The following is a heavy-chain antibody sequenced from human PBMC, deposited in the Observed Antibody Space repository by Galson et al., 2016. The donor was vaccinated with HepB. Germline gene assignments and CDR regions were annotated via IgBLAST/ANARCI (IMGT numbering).Heavy chain of an antibody. CDR2: MYYSGST. CDR3: ARGTRPYSNYPPTLDY. CDR1: GGSVTSGPYY. D-gene: IGHD4-11*01. Sequence: ETLSLTCTVSGGSVTSGPYYWSWIQQPPGKGLEWVGYMYYSGSTNYNPSLKSRVTISIDTSKNQFSVKLRSVTAADTAVYFCARGTRPYSNYPPTLDYWGQGTLVTVSS. V-gene: IGHV4-61*01. J-gene: IGHJ4*02.